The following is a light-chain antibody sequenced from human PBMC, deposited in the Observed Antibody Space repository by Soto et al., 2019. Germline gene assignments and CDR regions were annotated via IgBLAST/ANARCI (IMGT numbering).Light chain of an antibody. J-gene: IGLJ7*01. V-gene: IGLV2-23*01. CDR3: CSYAGSSTWV. Sequence: QSVLTQPASVSGSPGQSITISCTAISSDVGSYNLVSWYQQHPGKAPKLMIYEGSKRPSGVSNRFSGSKSGNTASLTISGLQAEDEADYYCCSYAGSSTWVFGGGTQLTVL. CDR1: SSDVGSYNL. CDR2: EGS.